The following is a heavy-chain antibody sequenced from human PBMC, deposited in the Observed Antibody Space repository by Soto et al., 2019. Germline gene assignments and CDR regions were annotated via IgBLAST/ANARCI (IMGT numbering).Heavy chain of an antibody. CDR1: GYTFVTYA. J-gene: IGHJ4*02. V-gene: IGHV1-3*01. D-gene: IGHD5-18*01. CDR3: ARPGGCSYCYDY. Sequence: QVQLVQSGAEAKKPGASVKVSCKASGYTFVTYAMHWVRQAPGQRLEWMGWINAGNGNTKYSQKFQGRVTITRDTSASTAYMELSSLRSEDTAVYYCARPGGCSYCYDYWGQGTLATVSS. CDR2: INAGNGNT.